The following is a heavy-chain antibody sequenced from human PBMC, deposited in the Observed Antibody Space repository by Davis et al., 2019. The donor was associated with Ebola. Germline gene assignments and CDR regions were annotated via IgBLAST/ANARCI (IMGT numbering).Heavy chain of an antibody. D-gene: IGHD2-2*01. V-gene: IGHV3-48*04. J-gene: IGHJ4*02. CDR3: ASSVPRHYYFDY. Sequence: GESLKISCAASGFTLGNAWMNWVRQAPGEGLEWVSYISSSGSTIYYADSVKGRFTISRDNAKNSLYLQMNSLRAEDTAVYYCASSVPRHYYFDYWGQGTLVTVSS. CDR1: GFTLGNAW. CDR2: ISSSGSTI.